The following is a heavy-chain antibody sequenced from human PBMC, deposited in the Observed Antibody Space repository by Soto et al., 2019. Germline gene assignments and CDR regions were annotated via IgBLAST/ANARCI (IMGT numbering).Heavy chain of an antibody. CDR2: INHSGST. CDR3: ASMVRGVIITETSSYYFDY. V-gene: IGHV4-34*01. D-gene: IGHD3-10*01. CDR1: GGSFSGYY. J-gene: IGHJ4*02. Sequence: SETLSLTCAVYGGSFSGYYWSWIRQPPGKGLEWIGEINHSGSTNYNPSLKSRVTISVDTSKNQFSLKLSSVTAADTAVYYCASMVRGVIITETSSYYFDYWGQGTLVTVSS.